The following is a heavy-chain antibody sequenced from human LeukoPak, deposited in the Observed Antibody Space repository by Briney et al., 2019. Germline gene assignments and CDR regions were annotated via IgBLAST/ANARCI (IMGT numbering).Heavy chain of an antibody. CDR1: GFNLGTYS. CDR3: ARIFDSSGYPDDAFDI. Sequence: PWGALRLSCASSGFNLGTYSMNWVRQAPGKGLEGVAYICISGSTMYYADSVKGRFPISRDNAKNSLYLQMNSLRAEDTAVFYCARIFDSSGYPDDAFDIWGQGTMVTVSS. CDR2: ICISGSTM. V-gene: IGHV3-48*01. D-gene: IGHD3-22*01. J-gene: IGHJ3*02.